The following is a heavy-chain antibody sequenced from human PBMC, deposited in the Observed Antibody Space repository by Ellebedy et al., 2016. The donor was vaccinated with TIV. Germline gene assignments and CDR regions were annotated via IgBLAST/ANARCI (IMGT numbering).Heavy chain of an antibody. V-gene: IGHV3-23*01. CDR1: GFTFSNYA. CDR3: AQTNWGSGGFYGMDV. D-gene: IGHD7-27*01. J-gene: IGHJ6*02. CDR2: ISGSGTNT. Sequence: LSLTCAASGFTFSNYAMTWVRQAPGKGLEWVSAISGSGTNTHYTDSLRGRFTISRDNSKNTLYLQMGSLRAEDTAVYYCAQTNWGSGGFYGMDVWGQGTTVTVSS.